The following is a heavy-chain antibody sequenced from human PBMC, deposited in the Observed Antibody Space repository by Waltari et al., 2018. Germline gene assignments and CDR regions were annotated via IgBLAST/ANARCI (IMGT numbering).Heavy chain of an antibody. CDR3: ARQIVPAAEGAAYYYYMDV. J-gene: IGHJ6*03. CDR2: IYSGGSST. CDR1: GFTLSSYA. D-gene: IGHD2-2*01. Sequence: EVQLLEYGGGLVQPGGSLRLSCAASGFTLSSYAMSWVRQDPVTVLEWVPCIYSGGSSTYYADSVKGRFTSSRDNSKNTLYLQMNSLRAEDTAVYYCARQIVPAAEGAAYYYYMDVWGKGTTVTISS. V-gene: IGHV3-23*03.